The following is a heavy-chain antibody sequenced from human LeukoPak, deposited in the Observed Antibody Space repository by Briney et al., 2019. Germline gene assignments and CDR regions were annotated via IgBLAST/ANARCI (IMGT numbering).Heavy chain of an antibody. J-gene: IGHJ4*02. Sequence: SVKVSCKASGGTFSSYAISWVRQAPGQGLEWMGRIIPIFGTANYAQKFQGRVTITTDESTSTAYMELSSLRSEDPAVYYCARTGNGGNFVGRGQGTLVTVPS. V-gene: IGHV1-69*05. CDR3: ARTGNGGNFVG. D-gene: IGHD4-23*01. CDR2: IIPIFGTA. CDR1: GGTFSSYA.